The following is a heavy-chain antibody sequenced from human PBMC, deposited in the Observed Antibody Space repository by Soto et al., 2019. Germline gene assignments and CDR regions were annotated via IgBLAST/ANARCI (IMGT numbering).Heavy chain of an antibody. CDR1: GFTGSSNY. J-gene: IGHJ4*02. CDR3: AREGGYSSSWYVGRYFDY. CDR2: IYSGGST. Sequence: GGSLRLSCGGSGFTGSSNYMSWVRQGRGKGLEWVSVIYSGGSTYYADSVKGRFTISRDNSKNTLYLQMNSLRAEDTAVYYCAREGGYSSSWYVGRYFDYWGQGT. D-gene: IGHD6-13*01. V-gene: IGHV3-53*01.